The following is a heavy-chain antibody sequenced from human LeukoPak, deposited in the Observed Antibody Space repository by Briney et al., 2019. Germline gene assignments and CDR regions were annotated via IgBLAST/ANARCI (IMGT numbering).Heavy chain of an antibody. J-gene: IGHJ4*02. CDR3: ARDKGIAAAGTSFDY. Sequence: GGSLRLSCAASGFTFSSYGIHWVRQAPGKGLEWVAVIWYDGSNKYYADSVKGRFTISRDNSKNTLYLQMNSLRAEDTAVYYCARDKGIAAAGTSFDYWGQGTLVTVSS. CDR2: IWYDGSNK. D-gene: IGHD6-13*01. CDR1: GFTFSSYG. V-gene: IGHV3-33*01.